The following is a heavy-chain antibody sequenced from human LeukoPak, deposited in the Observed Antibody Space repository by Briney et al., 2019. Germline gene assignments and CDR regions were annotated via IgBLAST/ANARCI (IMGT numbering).Heavy chain of an antibody. D-gene: IGHD5-24*01. J-gene: IGHJ4*02. CDR3: ARWSMATNGYYFDY. V-gene: IGHV3-21*01. Sequence: GGSLRLSCAASGFTFTHYSINWVRQAPGKGLEWLSSISNSSNYIYYADSVKGRFTISRDNAKNSLYLQMDSLRAEDTAVYYCARWSMATNGYYFDYWGQGTLVTVSS. CDR2: ISNSSNYI. CDR1: GFTFTHYS.